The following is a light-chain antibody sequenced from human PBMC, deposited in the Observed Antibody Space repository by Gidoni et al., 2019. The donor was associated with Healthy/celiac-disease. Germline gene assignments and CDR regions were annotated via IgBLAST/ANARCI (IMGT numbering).Light chain of an antibody. Sequence: QSALTQRPSASGPPGQSVTISCTGSSSDVGVYNYVDGYQQHPGKAPKLMIYEVSKRPSGVPDRFSGSKSGNTASLTVSGLQAEDEADYYCSSYAGRNNYVFGTGTKVTVL. CDR2: EVS. CDR3: SSYAGRNNYV. CDR1: SSDVGVYNY. J-gene: IGLJ1*01. V-gene: IGLV2-8*01.